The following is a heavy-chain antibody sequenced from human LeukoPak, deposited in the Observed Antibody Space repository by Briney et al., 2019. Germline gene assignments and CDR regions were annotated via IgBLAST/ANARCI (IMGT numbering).Heavy chain of an antibody. CDR3: ATDSLVVPAAIAWALGY. Sequence: TGGSLRLSCIASGFTFSGYWMSWVRQAPGKGLEWVANIKKDGSEKYYVDSVKGRFTISRDNAKNSVYLQMNSLRAEDTAVYYCATDSLVVPAAIAWALGYWGQGTLVTVSS. D-gene: IGHD2-2*02. CDR1: GFTFSGYW. CDR2: IKKDGSEK. J-gene: IGHJ4*02. V-gene: IGHV3-7*01.